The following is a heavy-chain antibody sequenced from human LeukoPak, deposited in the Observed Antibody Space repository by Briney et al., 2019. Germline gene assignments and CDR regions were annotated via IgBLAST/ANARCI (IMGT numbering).Heavy chain of an antibody. CDR1: GGSISSYY. CDR2: IYYSGST. CDR3: ARETYYDFWRGYSLVNYYYYYMDV. V-gene: IGHV4-59*12. D-gene: IGHD3-3*01. J-gene: IGHJ6*03. Sequence: SETLSLTCTVSGGSISSYYWSWIRQPPGKGLEWIGYIYYSGSTNYNPSPKSRVTMSVDTSKNQFSLKLSSVTAADTAVYYCARETYYDFWRGYSLVNYYYYYMDVWGKGTTVTVSS.